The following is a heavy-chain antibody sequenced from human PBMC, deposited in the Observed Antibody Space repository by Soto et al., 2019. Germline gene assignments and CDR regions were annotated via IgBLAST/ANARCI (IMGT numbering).Heavy chain of an antibody. CDR2: IYYSGST. V-gene: IGHV4-31*03. Sequence: QVQLQESGPGLVKPSQTLSLTCTVSGGSISSGGYYWSWIRQHPGKGLEWIGYIYYSGSTYYNPSLKSRATASVXTSKNQFSLKLSSVTAADTAVYYCARWPPFRGFDYWGQGTLVTVSS. CDR3: ARWPPFRGFDY. D-gene: IGHD3-10*01. J-gene: IGHJ4*02. CDR1: GGSISSGGYY.